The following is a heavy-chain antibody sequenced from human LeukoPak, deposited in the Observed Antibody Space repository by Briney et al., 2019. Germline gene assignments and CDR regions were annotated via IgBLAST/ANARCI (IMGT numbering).Heavy chain of an antibody. Sequence: PGGSLRLSCAASGFTFGSYAMTWVRQAPGKGLEWVSTISGSGGTTYYADSVKGRFTISRDNSKNTLYLQMNSLRAEDTAVYYCARDDENYWGQGTLVTVSS. V-gene: IGHV3-23*01. CDR1: GFTFGSYA. CDR2: ISGSGGTT. J-gene: IGHJ4*02. CDR3: ARDDENY.